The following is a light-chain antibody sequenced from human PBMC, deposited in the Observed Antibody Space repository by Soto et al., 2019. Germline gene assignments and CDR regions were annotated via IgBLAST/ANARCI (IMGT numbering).Light chain of an antibody. V-gene: IGLV2-14*01. CDR1: SRDVGGYNF. CDR2: EVR. Sequence: QSALTQPASVSGSPGQSITISCSGTSRDVGGYNFDSWFQQHPGKAPKLLIYEVRNRPSGVSDRFSASKSGNTASLTISGLQAEDEADYYCSSSTGSNTWVFGGGTKLTVL. CDR3: SSSTGSNTWV. J-gene: IGLJ3*02.